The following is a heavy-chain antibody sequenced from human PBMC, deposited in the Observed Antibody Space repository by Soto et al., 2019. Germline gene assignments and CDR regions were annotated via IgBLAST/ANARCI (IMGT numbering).Heavy chain of an antibody. CDR1: GYSFTNYY. J-gene: IGHJ4*02. V-gene: IGHV1-46*01. CDR2: INPKIGST. Sequence: QVQLVQSGAEAKKPGASVRVSCKAFGYSFTNYYMHWVRQVPGQGLEWMGMINPKIGSTSYTQKFRDRVTMTRDTSTSTVYMELSSLRSEDTAVSYCARGFVYSNSDFWSYYCDYWGQGTLVTVSS. D-gene: IGHD4-4*01. CDR3: ARGFVYSNSDFWSYYCDY.